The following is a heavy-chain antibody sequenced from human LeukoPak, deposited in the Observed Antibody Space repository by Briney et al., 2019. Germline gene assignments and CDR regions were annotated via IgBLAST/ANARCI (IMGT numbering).Heavy chain of an antibody. CDR1: GGSFSGYY. CDR2: IYTSGST. Sequence: PSETLSLTCAVYGGSFSGYYWSWIRQPAGKGLEWIGRIYTSGSTNYNPSLKSRVTMSVDTSKNQFSLKLSSVTAADTAVYYCARDSRTGDGFDYWGQGTLVTVSS. CDR3: ARDSRTGDGFDY. J-gene: IGHJ4*02. V-gene: IGHV4-4*07. D-gene: IGHD7-27*01.